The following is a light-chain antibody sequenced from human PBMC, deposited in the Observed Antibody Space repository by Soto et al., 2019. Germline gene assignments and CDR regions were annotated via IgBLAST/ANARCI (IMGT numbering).Light chain of an antibody. Sequence: EIVLTQSPATLSLSPGERATLSCRASQGVSNYLAWYQQKPGQAPRLLIYGASTRATDIPARFSGSGSGTDFTLSISRLEPEDFAVYYCQLYGTSPKPFGQGTKVDIK. CDR3: QLYGTSPKP. J-gene: IGKJ1*01. CDR2: GAS. V-gene: IGKV3-11*01. CDR1: QGVSNY.